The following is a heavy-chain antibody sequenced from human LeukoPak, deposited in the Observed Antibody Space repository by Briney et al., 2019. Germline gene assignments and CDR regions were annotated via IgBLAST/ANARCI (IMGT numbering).Heavy chain of an antibody. Sequence: ASVKVSCKASGYTFTGYYMHWVRQAPGQGLEWMGWVNPNSGGTNYAQKFQGRVTMTRDTSISTAYMELSSLRSEDTAVYYCARPLLLRSKQGDGYNWSAFDIWGQGTMVTVSS. CDR2: VNPNSGGT. V-gene: IGHV1-2*02. CDR1: GYTFTGYY. CDR3: ARPLLLRSKQGDGYNWSAFDI. J-gene: IGHJ3*02. D-gene: IGHD5-24*01.